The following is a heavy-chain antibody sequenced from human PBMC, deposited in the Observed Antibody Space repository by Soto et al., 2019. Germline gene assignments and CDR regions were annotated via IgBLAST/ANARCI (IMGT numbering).Heavy chain of an antibody. CDR1: GFTFSSYS. D-gene: IGHD3-10*01. Sequence: GSLRLSCAASGFTFSSYSMNWVRQAPGKGLEWVSYISSSSSTIYYADSVKGRFTISRDNAKNSLYLQMNSLRSDDTAVYYCVTSSDPYYYYYMDVWGKGTTVTVSS. V-gene: IGHV3-48*01. CDR2: ISSSSSTI. CDR3: VTSSDPYYYYYMDV. J-gene: IGHJ6*03.